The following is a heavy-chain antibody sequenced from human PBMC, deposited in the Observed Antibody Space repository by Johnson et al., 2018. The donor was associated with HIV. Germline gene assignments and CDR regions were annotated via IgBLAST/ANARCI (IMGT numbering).Heavy chain of an antibody. J-gene: IGHJ3*02. V-gene: IGHV3-73*01. D-gene: IGHD2-15*01. CDR3: TKLVGYCSGGGCYTPGDI. CDR2: IRSKGNNYAT. Sequence: MQLVESGGGVVQPGRSLRLSCAASGFTFSGSALHWVRQASGKGLEWVGHIRSKGNNYATAYAASVKGRFTIPRDDSQNTAYLQMNRLKTEDTAVYYCTKLVGYCSGGGCYTPGDIWGQGTMVTVSS. CDR1: GFTFSGSA.